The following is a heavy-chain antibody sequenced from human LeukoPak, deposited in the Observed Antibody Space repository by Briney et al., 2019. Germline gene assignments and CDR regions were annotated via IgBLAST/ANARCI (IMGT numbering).Heavy chain of an antibody. CDR1: GYTFTSYY. CDR3: ARSQGSVWYYYGSGSSHDY. V-gene: IGHV1-46*01. J-gene: IGHJ4*02. Sequence: ASVKVSCKASGYTFTSYYMHWVRQAPGQGLEWMGIINPSGGSTSYAQKFQGRVTMTRDTSTSTVYMELSSLRSVDTAVYYCARSQGSVWYYYGSGSSHDYWGQGTLVTVSS. D-gene: IGHD3-10*01. CDR2: INPSGGST.